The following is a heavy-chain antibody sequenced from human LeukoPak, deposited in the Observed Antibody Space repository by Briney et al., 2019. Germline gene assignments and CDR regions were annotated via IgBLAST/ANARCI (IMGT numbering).Heavy chain of an antibody. J-gene: IGHJ5*02. V-gene: IGHV3-74*01. Sequence: GGSLRLSCAASEFTFSAHWMHWVRHVPGKGLVYIAYIDNDRTNTNYADSVKGRFTISRDNAKNTLYLQMNSLRVEDTAVYYCVRDRPHNCFDPWGQGTLVTVSS. D-gene: IGHD6-6*01. CDR1: EFTFSAHW. CDR3: VRDRPHNCFDP. CDR2: IDNDRTNT.